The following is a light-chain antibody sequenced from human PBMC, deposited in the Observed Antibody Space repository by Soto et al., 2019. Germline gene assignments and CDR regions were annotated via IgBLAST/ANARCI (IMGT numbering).Light chain of an antibody. CDR2: EAS. Sequence: DIQLTQSPAFLSASVGDRVTITCRASQGSNSYLAWDQQQPGKAPQILMYEASNLQRGVPSRVSGSGSGTEFTLAISSLQTEDFATYYCQQFNDSPITFGQGTRLEIK. CDR3: QQFNDSPIT. CDR1: QGSNSY. J-gene: IGKJ5*01. V-gene: IGKV1-9*01.